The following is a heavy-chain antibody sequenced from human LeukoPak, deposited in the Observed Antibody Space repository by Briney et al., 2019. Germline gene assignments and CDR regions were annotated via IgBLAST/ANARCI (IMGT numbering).Heavy chain of an antibody. V-gene: IGHV3-48*03. D-gene: IGHD3-9*01. CDR1: GFTFSSYE. CDR2: ISSSGSTI. Sequence: GGSLRLSCAASGFTFSSYEMNWVRQAPGKGLEWVSYISSSGSTIYYADSVKGRFTISRDNAKNSLYLQMNSLRAEDTAVYYCARDRVARYFDWLLSYEEAILFDYWGQGTLVTVSS. CDR3: ARDRVARYFDWLLSYEEAILFDY. J-gene: IGHJ4*02.